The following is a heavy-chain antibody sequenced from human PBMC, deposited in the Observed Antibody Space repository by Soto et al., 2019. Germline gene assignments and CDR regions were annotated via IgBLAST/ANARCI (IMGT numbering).Heavy chain of an antibody. Sequence: QVQLVESGGGVVQPGRSLRLSCAASGFSISRSAMHWVRQAPRKGLEWVAVIAYDGSNKWYADSANGRFTISRDNSKNTLYLDMRSLRAEDTAMYFCARDMQAGDDNVNWFAPWGQGTVVSVSS. CDR2: IAYDGSNK. D-gene: IGHD1-1*01. J-gene: IGHJ5*02. V-gene: IGHV3-30-3*01. CDR1: GFSISRSA. CDR3: ARDMQAGDDNVNWFAP.